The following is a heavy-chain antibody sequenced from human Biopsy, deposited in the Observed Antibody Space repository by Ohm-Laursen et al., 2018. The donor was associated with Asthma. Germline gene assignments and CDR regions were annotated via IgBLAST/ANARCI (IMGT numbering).Heavy chain of an antibody. V-gene: IGHV3-20*01. CDR3: GGDMGGCGSGWFPVEF. Sequence: SLRLSCAASGFTFDDYGMSWVRQAPGKGLDWVSGINWNGGSTGYADSVKGRFTISRDNAKNSLYLQMNSLRAEDTALYHCGGDMGGCGSGWFPVEFWGQGTLVTVSS. CDR1: GFTFDDYG. CDR2: INWNGGST. D-gene: IGHD6-19*01. J-gene: IGHJ4*02.